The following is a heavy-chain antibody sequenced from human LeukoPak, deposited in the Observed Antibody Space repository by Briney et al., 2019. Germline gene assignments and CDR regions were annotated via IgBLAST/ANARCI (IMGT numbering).Heavy chain of an antibody. J-gene: IGHJ4*02. CDR2: ISSGDRT. Sequence: GGSLRLSCAASGFTFSSYAMNWVRQAPGKGLEWVAGISSGDRTFHAESVKGRFTISRDKSKDTLYLQMDSLRAEDTAVYYCAKDATASPYFHWFDNWGQGTQVIVSS. CDR1: GFTFSSYA. CDR3: AKDATASPYFHWFDN. V-gene: IGHV3-23*01. D-gene: IGHD3-9*01.